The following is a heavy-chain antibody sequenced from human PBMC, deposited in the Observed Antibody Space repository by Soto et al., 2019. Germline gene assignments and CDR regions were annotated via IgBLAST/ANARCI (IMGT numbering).Heavy chain of an antibody. CDR2: INPNSGDM. CDR1: GYSFTAYY. Sequence: ASVKVSCKASGYSFTAYYIHWVRQAPGQGREWMGWINPNSGDMTYAQKFQGRVTMTRDTSISKTHMELRRLRSDDTAVYFCARQLAYCVGECQTDPIDYWGQG. J-gene: IGHJ4*02. V-gene: IGHV1-2*02. CDR3: ARQLAYCVGECQTDPIDY. D-gene: IGHD2-21*01.